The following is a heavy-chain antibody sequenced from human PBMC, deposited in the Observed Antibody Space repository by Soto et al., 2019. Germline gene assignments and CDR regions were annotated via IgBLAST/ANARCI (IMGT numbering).Heavy chain of an antibody. V-gene: IGHV1-69*02. CDR1: GGTFSSYT. CDR3: ARGDSSETYFDY. J-gene: IGHJ4*02. Sequence: QVQLVQSGAEVKKPGSSVKVSCKASGGTFSSYTISWVRQAPGQGLEWMGRIIPILGIANYAQKFQGRVTITADKPTSTAYMELSSLRSEDTAVYYCARGDSSETYFDYWGQGTLVTVSS. CDR2: IIPILGIA. D-gene: IGHD6-6*01.